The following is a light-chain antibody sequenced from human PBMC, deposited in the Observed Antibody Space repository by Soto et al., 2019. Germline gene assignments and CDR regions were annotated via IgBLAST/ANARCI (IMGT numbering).Light chain of an antibody. V-gene: IGLV2-8*01. Sequence: QSALTQPPSASGSPGQSVTISCTGTRSDVGSYNYVSWYQQHPGKAPKLMIYEVSKRPSGVPDRFSGSKSGNTASLTVSGLQAEDEADYYCQSFDGSLSGYVFGTGTKLTVL. CDR1: RSDVGSYNY. CDR2: EVS. CDR3: QSFDGSLSGYV. J-gene: IGLJ1*01.